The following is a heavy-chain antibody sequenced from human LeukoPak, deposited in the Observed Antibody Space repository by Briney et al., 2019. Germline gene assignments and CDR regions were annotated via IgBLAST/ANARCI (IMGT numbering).Heavy chain of an antibody. Sequence: PSETLSPTCAVYGGSFSDYFWSWIRQPPGKGLEWIGEINHSGSTNYNPSLKSRVTISVDTSKNQFSLKLSSVTAADTAVYYCAGGSAEAWDLPHYWGQGTLVTVSS. D-gene: IGHD1-26*01. CDR1: GGSFSDYF. CDR3: AGGSAEAWDLPHY. J-gene: IGHJ4*02. CDR2: INHSGST. V-gene: IGHV4-34*01.